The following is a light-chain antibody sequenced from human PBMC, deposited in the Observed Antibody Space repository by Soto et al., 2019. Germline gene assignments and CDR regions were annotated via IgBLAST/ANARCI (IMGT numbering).Light chain of an antibody. CDR2: GNS. V-gene: IGLV1-40*01. CDR1: RSNIGAGYD. J-gene: IGLJ2*01. Sequence: SVLTQPPSVSGAPGQRVTISCTGSRSNIGAGYDVHWYQQLPGTAPKLLIYGNSNRPSGVPDRFSGSKSGTSASLAITGLQAEDEADYYCQSYDSSLSGVVFGGGTKVTVL. CDR3: QSYDSSLSGVV.